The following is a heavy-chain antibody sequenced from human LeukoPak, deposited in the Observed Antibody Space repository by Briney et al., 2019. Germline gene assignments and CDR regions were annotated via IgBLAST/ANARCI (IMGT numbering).Heavy chain of an antibody. J-gene: IGHJ4*02. D-gene: IGHD4-17*01. CDR3: ARRRAYGYFDY. CDR1: GGSISSYY. CDR2: IYYSGSI. V-gene: IGHV4-59*08. Sequence: SETLSLTCTVSGGSISSYYWSWIRQPPGKGLEWIGYIYYSGSINYNPSLKSRVTFSVDTSKNQFSLKLTSVTAADTAVYYCARRRAYGYFDYWGQGTLVTVPS.